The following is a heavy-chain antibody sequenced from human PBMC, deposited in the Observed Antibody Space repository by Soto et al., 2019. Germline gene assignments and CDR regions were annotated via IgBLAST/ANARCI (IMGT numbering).Heavy chain of an antibody. CDR2: IYHSGST. CDR3: AAGGGLPRYY. D-gene: IGHD5-12*01. V-gene: IGHV4-30-2*01. Sequence: QLQLQESVSGLVKPSQTLSLTCAVSGGSISSGGYSWSWIRQPPGKGLEWSGYIYHSGSTYYNPSLKSRVTISVDRSKNQFSLKLSSVTAADTAVYYCAAGGGLPRYYWGQGTLVTVSS. CDR1: GGSISSGGYS. J-gene: IGHJ4*02.